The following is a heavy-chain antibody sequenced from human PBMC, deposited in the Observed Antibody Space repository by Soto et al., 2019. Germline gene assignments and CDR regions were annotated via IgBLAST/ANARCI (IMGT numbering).Heavy chain of an antibody. D-gene: IGHD2-2*01. J-gene: IGHJ5*02. CDR2: IYHSGST. V-gene: IGHV4-30-2*01. Sequence: PSETRPLTCAVSGGPISSGGYSWSWIRQPPGKGLEWIGYIYHSGSTYYNPSLKSRVTISVDRSKNQFSLKLSSVTAADTAVYYCARVPDRWGQGTLVTVSS. CDR1: GGPISSGGYS. CDR3: ARVPDR.